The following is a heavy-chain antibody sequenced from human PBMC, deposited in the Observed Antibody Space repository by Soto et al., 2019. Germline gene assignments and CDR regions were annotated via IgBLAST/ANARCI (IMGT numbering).Heavy chain of an antibody. CDR3: ARAHGTSWYNWFDP. J-gene: IGHJ5*02. V-gene: IGHV1-69*13. D-gene: IGHD1-26*01. CDR1: GGNFTNCG. CDR2: IIPLFGTT. Sequence: ADSVKVACKAFGGNFTNCGISRVRQAPGQGLEWMGGIIPLFGTTNYAQKFRGRVTVTADESTSTVYMELNSLRSEDTAIYYCARAHGTSWYNWFDPWGQGTLVTVSS.